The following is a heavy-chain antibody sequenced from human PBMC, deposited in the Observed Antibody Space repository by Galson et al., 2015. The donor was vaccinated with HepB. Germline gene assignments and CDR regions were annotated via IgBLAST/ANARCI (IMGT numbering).Heavy chain of an antibody. Sequence: PALVKPTQTLTLTCTFSGFSLSTSGVGVGWIRQPPGTALEWLALIYWDDAKRYSPSLKSRLTITKDTSKNQVVLTMTNMDPVDTATDCCAHRRSGSYSLDYWGQGTLGTVSS. CDR1: GFSLSTSGVG. D-gene: IGHD1-26*01. J-gene: IGHJ4*02. V-gene: IGHV2-5*02. CDR2: IYWDDAK. CDR3: AHRRSGSYSLDY.